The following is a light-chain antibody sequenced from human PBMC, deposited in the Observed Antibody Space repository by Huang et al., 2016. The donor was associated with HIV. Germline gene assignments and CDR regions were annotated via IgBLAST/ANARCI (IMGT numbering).Light chain of an antibody. CDR1: ENIRKY. Sequence: DIQMTQSPSSLSAFVGDKVTITCRASENIRKYLNWYQQKPGKAPNLLLYAASSLQSGVPSRFSGSGTGTDFNLTINSLQPEDYATYFCQQSYSAPRTFGQGTKVEIK. CDR2: AAS. CDR3: QQSYSAPRT. J-gene: IGKJ1*01. V-gene: IGKV1-39*01.